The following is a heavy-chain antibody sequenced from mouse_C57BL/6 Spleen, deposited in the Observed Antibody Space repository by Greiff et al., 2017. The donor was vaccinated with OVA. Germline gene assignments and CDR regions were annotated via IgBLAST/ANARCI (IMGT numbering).Heavy chain of an antibody. CDR2: ISSGGDYI. D-gene: IGHD1-1*01. V-gene: IGHV5-9-1*02. J-gene: IGHJ4*01. Sequence: EVMLVESGEGLVKPGGSLKLSCAASGFTFSSYAMSWVRQTPEKRLEWVAYISSGGDYIYYADTVKGRFTISRDNARNTLYLQMSSLKSEDTAMYYCTREDYGSSSLYYAMDYWGQGTSVTVSS. CDR3: TREDYGSSSLYYAMDY. CDR1: GFTFSSYA.